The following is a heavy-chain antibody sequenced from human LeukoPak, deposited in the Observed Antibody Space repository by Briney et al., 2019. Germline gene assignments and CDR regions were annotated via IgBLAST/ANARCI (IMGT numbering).Heavy chain of an antibody. CDR2: IKSKTDGGTT. Sequence: GGSLRLSCAASGFTFSNAWMSWVRQAPGKGLEWVGRIKSKTDGGTTDYAAPVKGRFTTSRDDSKNTLYLQMNSLKTEDTAVYYCTTKSSGYYYFDYWGQGTLVTVSS. CDR1: GFTFSNAW. CDR3: TTKSSGYYYFDY. D-gene: IGHD3-22*01. J-gene: IGHJ4*02. V-gene: IGHV3-15*01.